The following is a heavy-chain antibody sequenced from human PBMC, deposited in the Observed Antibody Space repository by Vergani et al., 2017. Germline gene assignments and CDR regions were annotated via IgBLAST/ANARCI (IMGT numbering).Heavy chain of an antibody. CDR1: GFKFSDQY. J-gene: IGHJ6*02. CDR3: AKNPGISTTRHYYAMDV. D-gene: IGHD1-1*01. CDR2: ISPGASTV. Sequence: LEESVGGSVKPGGSLRLSCAASGFKFSDQYMSWIRQAPGKGLEWVSHISPGASTVSYTDSVTGRFTVSRDNDNNSLTLDMTTLRVEDTAVYYCAKNPGISTTRHYYAMDVWGQGTTVTVSS. V-gene: IGHV3-11*04.